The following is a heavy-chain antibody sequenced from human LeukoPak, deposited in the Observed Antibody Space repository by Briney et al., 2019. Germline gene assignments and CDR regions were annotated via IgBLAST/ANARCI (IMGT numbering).Heavy chain of an antibody. Sequence: GGSLRLSCAASGFLVSKNYMSWARQAPGKGLEWVSIISSAGATHYVDSVKGRFTISRDNSKNTLYLQMNSLRAEDTAVYYCAKDRAYYYDSSGYGAYFDYWGQGTLVTVSS. CDR3: AKDRAYYYDSSGYGAYFDY. CDR2: ISSAGAT. CDR1: GFLVSKNY. V-gene: IGHV3-66*01. J-gene: IGHJ4*02. D-gene: IGHD3-22*01.